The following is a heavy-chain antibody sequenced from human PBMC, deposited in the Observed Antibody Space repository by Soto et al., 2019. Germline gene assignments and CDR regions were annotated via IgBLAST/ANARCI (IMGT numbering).Heavy chain of an antibody. J-gene: IGHJ3*02. D-gene: IGHD6-19*01. CDR3: ARSGGIAVAGYAFDI. Sequence: TLSLTCTVSGGSISSYYWSWIRQPPGKGLEWIGYIYYSGSTNYNPSLKSRVTISVDTSKNQFSLKLSSVTAADTAVYYCARSGGIAVAGYAFDIWGQGTMVTVSS. CDR1: GGSISSYY. CDR2: IYYSGST. V-gene: IGHV4-59*08.